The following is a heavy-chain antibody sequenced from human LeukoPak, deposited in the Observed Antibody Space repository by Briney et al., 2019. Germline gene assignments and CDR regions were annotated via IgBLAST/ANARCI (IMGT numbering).Heavy chain of an antibody. CDR1: GGTFSSYA. CDR2: IIPIFGTA. V-gene: IGHV1-69*05. CDR3: ARDRDYGDYVDYYFDY. Sequence: SEKVSCKASGGTFSSYAISWVRQAPGQGLEWMGRIIPIFGTANYAQKFQGRVTITTDESTSTAYMELSSLRSEDTAVYYCARDRDYGDYVDYYFDYWGQGTLVTVSS. D-gene: IGHD4-17*01. J-gene: IGHJ4*02.